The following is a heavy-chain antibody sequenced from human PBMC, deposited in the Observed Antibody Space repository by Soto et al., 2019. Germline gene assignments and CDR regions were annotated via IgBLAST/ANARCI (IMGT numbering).Heavy chain of an antibody. V-gene: IGHV1-69*01. CDR3: ARAGGYVDPHVWAY. CDR2: IIPMFVTA. Sequence: QVQLVQSGAEVKKPGSSVKVSCKASRGNFTNFVFTWVRQAPGQGLEWMGGIIPMFVTANYAHQFQGRVTITADEVTSTAYMELSSLRSEDTATYYCARAGGYVDPHVWAYWGQGTLVTVSS. CDR1: RGNFTNFV. J-gene: IGHJ4*02. D-gene: IGHD5-12*01.